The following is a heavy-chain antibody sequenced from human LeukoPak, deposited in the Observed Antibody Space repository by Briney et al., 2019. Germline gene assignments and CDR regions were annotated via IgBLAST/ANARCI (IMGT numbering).Heavy chain of an antibody. CDR2: FDPEQAKT. CDR1: GNSLTDLN. J-gene: IGHJ4*02. Sequence: GSVKVSCKVSGNSLTDLNIQLVRQAPGKGRECVGGFDPEQAKTDYAENFQGRVIMTEHPSTGTAYMEMSSLSSEDPAIYYCETRSGDFWSGYENWGQGTLVIVSS. D-gene: IGHD3-3*01. V-gene: IGHV1-24*01. CDR3: ETRSGDFWSGYEN.